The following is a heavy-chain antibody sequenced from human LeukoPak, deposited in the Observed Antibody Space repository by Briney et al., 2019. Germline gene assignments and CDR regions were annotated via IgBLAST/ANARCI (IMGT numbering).Heavy chain of an antibody. J-gene: IGHJ4*02. D-gene: IGHD2-15*01. CDR3: ARACSGGSCYSRGRSFDY. Sequence: GGSLRLSCAASGFTFSSYGMHWVRQAPGKGLEWVAVIWYDGSNKYYADSVKGRFTISRDNSKNTLYLQMNSLRAEDTAVYYCARACSGGSCYSRGRSFDYWGQGTLVTVSS. CDR1: GFTFSSYG. CDR2: IWYDGSNK. V-gene: IGHV3-33*01.